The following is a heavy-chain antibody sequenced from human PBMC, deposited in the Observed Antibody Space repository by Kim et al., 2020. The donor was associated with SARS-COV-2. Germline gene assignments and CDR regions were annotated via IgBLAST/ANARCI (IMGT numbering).Heavy chain of an antibody. CDR2: ISAYNGNT. J-gene: IGHJ3*02. CDR3: ARIFYTTHDRSDYYAFEI. V-gene: IGHV1-18*04. Sequence: ASVKVSCKASGYAFTNYGISWVRQAPGQGLEWMGWISAYNGNTNYAQKVQGRVTMTTDTPTRTAYMELRSLRSDDTAVYYCARIFYTTHDRSDYYAFEIWGQGTMVTVSS. CDR1: GYAFTNYG. D-gene: IGHD3-22*01.